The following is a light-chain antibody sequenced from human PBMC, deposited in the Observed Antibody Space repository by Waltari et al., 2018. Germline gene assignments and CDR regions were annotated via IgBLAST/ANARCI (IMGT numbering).Light chain of an antibody. Sequence: DIQMTQSPSAMSASVGARFTITCRASQGIRNYLAWFQQKPGNAPKRLIYTASSLQSVVPSRFSGSGSGTEFTLTISSLQPEDFATYYCLQHSGYPITFGGGTKVEIK. J-gene: IGKJ4*01. CDR1: QGIRNY. CDR2: TAS. CDR3: LQHSGYPIT. V-gene: IGKV1-17*03.